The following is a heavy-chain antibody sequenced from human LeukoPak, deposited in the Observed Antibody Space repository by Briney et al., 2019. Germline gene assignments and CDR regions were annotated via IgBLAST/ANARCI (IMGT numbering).Heavy chain of an antibody. J-gene: IGHJ4*02. CDR3: ARDSSLLATARPFDY. CDR1: GGTFSSYT. D-gene: IGHD6-6*01. V-gene: IGHV1-69*04. CDR2: IIPILGIA. Sequence: GASVKVSCKASGGTFSSYTISWVRQAPGQGLEWMGRIIPILGIANYAQKLQGRVTMTTDTSTSTAYMELRSLRSDDTAVYYCARDSSLLATARPFDYWGQGTLVTVSS.